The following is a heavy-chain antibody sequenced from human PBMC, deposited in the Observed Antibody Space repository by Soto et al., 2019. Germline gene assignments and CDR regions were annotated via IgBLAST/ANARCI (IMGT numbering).Heavy chain of an antibody. J-gene: IGHJ5*02. CDR3: AREPGSRGYNWFDP. CDR1: GFTFSSYS. V-gene: IGHV3-21*01. Sequence: GGSLRLSCAASGFTFSSYSMNWVRQAPGKGLEWVSSISSSSYIYYADSVKGRFTISRDNAKNSLYLQMNSLRAEDTAVYYCAREPGSRGYNWFDPWGQGTLVTVSS. CDR2: ISSSSYI. D-gene: IGHD3-10*01.